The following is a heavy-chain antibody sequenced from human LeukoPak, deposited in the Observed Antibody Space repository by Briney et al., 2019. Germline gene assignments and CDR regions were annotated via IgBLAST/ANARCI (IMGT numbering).Heavy chain of an antibody. V-gene: IGHV1-2*02. CDR3: ARGVDTAVIPYYYYYMDV. CDR2: INPKSRAT. D-gene: IGHD5-18*01. Sequence: ASVKVSCKASGYTFTDYYMHWVRQAPGQGLERMGWINPKSRATNYAQNFQGRVTLTRDTSISTAYMELSSLRSDDTAVYYCARGVDTAVIPYYYYYMDVWGIGTTVTVSS. CDR1: GYTFTDYY. J-gene: IGHJ6*03.